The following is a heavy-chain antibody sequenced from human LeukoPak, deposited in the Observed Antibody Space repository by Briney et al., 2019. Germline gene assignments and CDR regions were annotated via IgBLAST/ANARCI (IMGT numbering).Heavy chain of an antibody. J-gene: IGHJ4*02. D-gene: IGHD6-13*01. CDR2: IYYSGST. V-gene: IGHV4-59*01. CDR1: GGSISSYY. CDR3: ARERFSAAAGILGGEDYFDY. Sequence: SETLSLTCTVSGGSISSYYWSWIRQPPGKGLEWIGYIYYSGSTNYNPSLKSRVTISVDTSKNQFSLKLSSVTAADTAVYYCARERFSAAAGILGGEDYFDYWGQGTLVTVSS.